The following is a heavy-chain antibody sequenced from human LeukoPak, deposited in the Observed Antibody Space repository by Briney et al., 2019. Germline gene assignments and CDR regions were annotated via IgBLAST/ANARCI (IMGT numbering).Heavy chain of an antibody. CDR3: ARGGYCTSTICYSLNAFDI. J-gene: IGHJ3*02. Sequence: GGSLRPSCAVSRFTFSNYWMSWVRRAPGKGLEWVANINQDGSEKYYVDSVKGRFSISRDNAKNALYLQMNSLRAEDTAVYYCARGGYCTSTICYSLNAFDIWGQGTMVTVSS. CDR1: RFTFSNYW. CDR2: INQDGSEK. V-gene: IGHV3-7*05. D-gene: IGHD2-2*01.